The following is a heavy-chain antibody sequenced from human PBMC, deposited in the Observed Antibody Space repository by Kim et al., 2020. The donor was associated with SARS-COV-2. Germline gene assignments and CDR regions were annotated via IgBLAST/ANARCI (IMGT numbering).Heavy chain of an antibody. D-gene: IGHD6-19*01. Sequence: YALADKGRITINPDTSKNTFSLQLNSVTPEDTAVYYCARDRQRAGTGVDYWGQGTLVTVSS. J-gene: IGHJ4*02. CDR3: ARDRQRAGTGVDY. V-gene: IGHV6-1*01.